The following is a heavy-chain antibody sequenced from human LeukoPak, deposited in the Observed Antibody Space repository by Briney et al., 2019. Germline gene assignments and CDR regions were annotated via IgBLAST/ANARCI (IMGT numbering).Heavy chain of an antibody. J-gene: IGHJ4*02. D-gene: IGHD2-15*01. CDR2: VIPIFGTA. V-gene: IGHV1-69*05. Sequence: SVKVSCKASGGTFSSYAISWVRQAPEQGLEWMGRVIPIFGTANYAQKFQGGVTITTDESTSTAYMELSSLRSEDTAVYYCAVTWGYCSGGSCPYYFDYWGQGTLVTVSS. CDR3: AVTWGYCSGGSCPYYFDY. CDR1: GGTFSSYA.